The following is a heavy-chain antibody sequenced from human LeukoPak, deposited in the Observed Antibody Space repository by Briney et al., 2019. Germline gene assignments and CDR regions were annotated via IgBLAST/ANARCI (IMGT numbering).Heavy chain of an antibody. V-gene: IGHV4-39*01. CDR3: ATPYSGGYQGLDI. D-gene: IGHD1-26*01. J-gene: IGHJ3*02. CDR1: GGSISSNKYY. Sequence: PSETLSFTCTVSGGSISSNKYYWGWIRQPPGKGLEWIGSIYYSGSTYYNPTLKSRVTIFVDTSKNQFSLKLSSVTAADTAVYYCATPYSGGYQGLDIWGQGTMVTVSS. CDR2: IYYSGST.